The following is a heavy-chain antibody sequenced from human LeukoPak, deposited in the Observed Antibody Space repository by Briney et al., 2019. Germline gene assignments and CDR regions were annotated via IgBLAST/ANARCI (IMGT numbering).Heavy chain of an antibody. CDR1: GFTFRDYG. CDR3: ARGGRLPDH. D-gene: IGHD1-1*01. Sequence: GGSLRLSCTASGFTFRDYGVNWVRQAPGKGLEWVGLIRGKAFGGTTEYPASVKGRFTVSRDDSKSIAYLQMNNLETEDTAVYYCARGGRLPDHWGQGTLVTVSS. CDR2: IRGKAFGGTT. V-gene: IGHV3-49*04. J-gene: IGHJ4*02.